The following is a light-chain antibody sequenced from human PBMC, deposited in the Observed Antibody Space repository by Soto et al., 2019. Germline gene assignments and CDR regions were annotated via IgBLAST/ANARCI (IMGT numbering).Light chain of an antibody. Sequence: QSVLTQPPSVSAAPGQKVTISCSGSSSNIGNNYVSWYQQLPGTAPKLLIYDNNKRPSGIPDRFSGSKSGTSATLGITGLQTGGEADYYCRTWDSSLSAFWVFGGGTQLTVL. CDR3: RTWDSSLSAFWV. CDR2: DNN. CDR1: SSNIGNNY. V-gene: IGLV1-51*01. J-gene: IGLJ3*02.